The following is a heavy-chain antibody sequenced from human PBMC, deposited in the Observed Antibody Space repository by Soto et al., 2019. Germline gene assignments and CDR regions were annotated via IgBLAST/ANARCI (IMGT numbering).Heavy chain of an antibody. CDR2: ISYDGSNK. J-gene: IGHJ4*02. D-gene: IGHD2-15*01. CDR3: AKDQLPAVVAVAVAY. V-gene: IGHV3-30*18. Sequence: QVQLVESGGGVVQPGRSLRLSCAASGFTFSSYGMHWVRQAPGKGLEWVAVISYDGSNKYYADSVKGRFTISRDNSKNRLYLETNGLRVEETPVYYCAKDQLPAVVAVAVAYLGQGALVTASS. CDR1: GFTFSSYG.